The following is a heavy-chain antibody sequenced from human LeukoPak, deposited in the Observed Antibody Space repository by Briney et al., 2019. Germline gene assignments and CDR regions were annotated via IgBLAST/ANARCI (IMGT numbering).Heavy chain of an antibody. J-gene: IGHJ4*02. Sequence: PGGSLRLSCAASGFTFSSYATRWVRQAPGKRLEYVSAITNSGDSTYYANSVKGRFIISRDNSKNTLYLQMGSLRAEDMAVYYCARVGDKGAFDYWGQGTLVTVSS. D-gene: IGHD3-16*01. CDR2: ITNSGDST. V-gene: IGHV3-64*01. CDR1: GFTFSSYA. CDR3: ARVGDKGAFDY.